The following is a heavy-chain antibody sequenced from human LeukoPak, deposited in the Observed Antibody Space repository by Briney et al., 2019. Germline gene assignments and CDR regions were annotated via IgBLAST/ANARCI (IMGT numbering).Heavy chain of an antibody. CDR2: IIPIFGTA. J-gene: IGHJ4*02. CDR3: ASGSEGIAVAGADY. Sequence: ASVKVSCKASGGTFSSYAISWVRQAPGQGLEWMGGIIPIFGTANYAQKFQGRVTITADESTSTDYMELSSLRSEDTAVYYCASGSEGIAVAGADYWGQGTLVTVSS. V-gene: IGHV1-69*13. D-gene: IGHD6-19*01. CDR1: GGTFSSYA.